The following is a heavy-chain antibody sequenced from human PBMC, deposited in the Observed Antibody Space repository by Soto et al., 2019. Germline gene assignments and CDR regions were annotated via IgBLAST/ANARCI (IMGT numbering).Heavy chain of an antibody. V-gene: IGHV4-39*01. D-gene: IGHD6-19*01. CDR3: ARRSSGWYGMDV. Sequence: SETLSLTCTVSGGSISSSSYYWGWIRQPPGKGLEWIGSIYYSGSTYYNPSLKSRVTISVDTSKNQFSLKLSSVTAADTAVYYCARRSSGWYGMDVWGQGTTVTVSS. CDR1: GGSISSSSYY. J-gene: IGHJ6*02. CDR2: IYYSGST.